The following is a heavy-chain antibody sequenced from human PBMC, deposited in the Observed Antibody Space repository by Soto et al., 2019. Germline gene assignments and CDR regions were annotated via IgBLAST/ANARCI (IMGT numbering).Heavy chain of an antibody. J-gene: IGHJ4*02. D-gene: IGHD6-19*01. CDR1: GFTCSSYA. V-gene: IGHV3-23*01. CDR3: AKDRKSGSGWYWDY. CDR2: ISGSGGST. Sequence: WGSLRLSCAVSGFTCSSYAMSWVRQAPGKGLEWVSGISGSGGSTYSADSVKGRFTISRDNSKNTLYLQMNSLRAEDTAVYYCAKDRKSGSGWYWDYWGQGTLVTVSS.